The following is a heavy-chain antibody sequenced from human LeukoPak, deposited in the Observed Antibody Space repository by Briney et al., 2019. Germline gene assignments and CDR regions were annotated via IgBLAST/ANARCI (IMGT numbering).Heavy chain of an antibody. CDR2: ISYDGSNK. Sequence: PGGSLRLSCAASGFTFSSYAMHWVRQAPGKGLEWVAVISYDGSNKYYADSVKGRFTISRDNSKNTLYLQMNSLRAEDTAVYYCAKGRTVMYGMDVWGQGTTVTVSS. CDR3: AKGRTVMYGMDV. J-gene: IGHJ6*02. D-gene: IGHD4-17*01. CDR1: GFTFSSYA. V-gene: IGHV3-30*04.